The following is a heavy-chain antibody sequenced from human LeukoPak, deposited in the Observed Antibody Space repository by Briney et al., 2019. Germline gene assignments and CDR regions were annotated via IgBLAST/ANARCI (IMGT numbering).Heavy chain of an antibody. CDR3: ARDGNPFDY. Sequence: GGSLRLSCAASGFTFTKYSMNWVRQAPGKGLEWISYISSDSSIIYYAHSVKGRFTISRDNAKNSLYLQMNSLRDEDTAVYHCARDGNPFDYWGQGTLVTVSS. V-gene: IGHV3-48*02. J-gene: IGHJ4*02. D-gene: IGHD1-14*01. CDR1: GFTFTKYS. CDR2: ISSDSSII.